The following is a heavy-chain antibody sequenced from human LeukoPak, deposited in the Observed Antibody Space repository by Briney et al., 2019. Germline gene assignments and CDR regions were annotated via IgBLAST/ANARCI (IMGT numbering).Heavy chain of an antibody. Sequence: PETLSLTCTVSGGSISSYYWSWIRQPPGKGLEWIGYIYYSGSTNYNPSLKSRVTISVDTSKNQFSLKLSSVTAADTAVYYCARVYRSRITIFGVVIIPSWFDPWGQGTLVTVSS. CDR2: IYYSGST. CDR1: GGSISSYY. J-gene: IGHJ5*02. CDR3: ARVYRSRITIFGVVIIPSWFDP. D-gene: IGHD3-3*01. V-gene: IGHV4-59*01.